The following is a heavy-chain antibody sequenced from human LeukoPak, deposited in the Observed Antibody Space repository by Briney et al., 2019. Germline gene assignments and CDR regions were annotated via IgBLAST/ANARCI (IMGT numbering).Heavy chain of an antibody. CDR3: ATENGFNDY. Sequence: SGTLSLTCAVYGDFFSGYYWSWIRQPPGKGLEWIGEINHSGSTNYNPSLKSRVTISLDTSKNQFSLKLSSVTAADTAVYYCATENGFNDYWGQGTLVTVSS. CDR1: GDFFSGYY. J-gene: IGHJ4*02. V-gene: IGHV4-34*01. D-gene: IGHD2-8*01. CDR2: INHSGST.